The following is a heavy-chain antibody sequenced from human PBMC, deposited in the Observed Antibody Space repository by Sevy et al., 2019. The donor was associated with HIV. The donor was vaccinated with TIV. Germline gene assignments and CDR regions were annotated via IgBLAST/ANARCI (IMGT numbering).Heavy chain of an antibody. CDR3: HGDYDSSQLASYYYYGMDV. D-gene: IGHD3-22*01. Sequence: GGSLRLSCAASGFTFSSYAMSWVRQAPGKGLEWVSTIRGSGGSTYYADSVKGRFTISRDNFKNTLYLQMSSLRAEDTAVYYCHGDYDSSQLASYYYYGMDVWGQGITVTVSS. V-gene: IGHV3-23*01. CDR1: GFTFSSYA. CDR2: IRGSGGST. J-gene: IGHJ6*02.